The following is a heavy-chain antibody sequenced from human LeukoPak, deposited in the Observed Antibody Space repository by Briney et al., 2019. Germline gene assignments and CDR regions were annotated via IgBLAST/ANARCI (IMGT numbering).Heavy chain of an antibody. CDR1: GFTFSSYA. V-gene: IGHV3-30*04. CDR3: ARKQLLYLGWFDP. D-gene: IGHD2-2*02. J-gene: IGHJ5*02. Sequence: GRSLRLSSAAAGFTFSSYAMHWVRQAPGNGLEWVAVISYDGSNKYYADSVKGRFTISRDNSKNTLYLQMNSLRAEDTAVYYCARKQLLYLGWFDPWGKGTLVTVSS. CDR2: ISYDGSNK.